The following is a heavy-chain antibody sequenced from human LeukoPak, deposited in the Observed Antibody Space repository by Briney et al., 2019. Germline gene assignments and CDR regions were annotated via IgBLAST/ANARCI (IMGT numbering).Heavy chain of an antibody. J-gene: IGHJ4*02. CDR3: ARGVGTATDY. V-gene: IGHV3-30*02. CDR1: GFTFSSYG. CDR2: IRYDGSNK. D-gene: IGHD5-18*01. Sequence: GGSLRLSCAASGFTFSSYGMHWVRQAPGKGLEWVAFIRYDGSNKYYADSVKGRFTISRDNSKNTLYLQMNSLRAEDTAVYYCARGVGTATDYWGQGTLVTVSS.